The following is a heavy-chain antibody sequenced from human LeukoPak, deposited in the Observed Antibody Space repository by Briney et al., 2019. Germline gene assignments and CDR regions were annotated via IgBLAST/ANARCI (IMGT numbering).Heavy chain of an antibody. CDR2: ISSSGSTI. J-gene: IGHJ4*02. Sequence: GGSLRLSCAASGFTSSDYYMSWIRQAPGKGLEWVSYISSSGSTIYYADSVKGRFTISRDNAKNSLYLQMNSLRAEDTAVYYCARDGHYGSGSYYPIHDYWGQGTLVTVSS. CDR1: GFTSSDYY. CDR3: ARDGHYGSGSYYPIHDY. V-gene: IGHV3-11*01. D-gene: IGHD3-10*01.